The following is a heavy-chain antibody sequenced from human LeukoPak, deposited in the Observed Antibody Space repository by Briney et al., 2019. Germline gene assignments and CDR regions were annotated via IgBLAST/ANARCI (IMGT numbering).Heavy chain of an antibody. Sequence: ASVKVSCKASGYTFTGYYMHWVRQAPGQGLEWMGWINPNSGGTNYAQKLQGRVTMTTDTSTSTAYMELRSLRSDDTAVYYCARDTLDMTTVTTSPYMDVWGKGTTVTVSS. D-gene: IGHD4-17*01. CDR1: GYTFTGYY. J-gene: IGHJ6*03. V-gene: IGHV1-2*02. CDR2: INPNSGGT. CDR3: ARDTLDMTTVTTSPYMDV.